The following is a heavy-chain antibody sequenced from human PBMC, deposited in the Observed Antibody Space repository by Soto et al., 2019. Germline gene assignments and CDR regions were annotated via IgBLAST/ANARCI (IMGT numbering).Heavy chain of an antibody. CDR1: GFAFSSYA. J-gene: IGHJ3*01. D-gene: IGHD4-17*01. CDR2: ISDAAGST. V-gene: IGHV3-23*01. CDR3: ARPYGGKIGDAPDL. Sequence: PGGSLRLSCVASGFAFSSYAMIWVRQVPGKGLEWVSTISDAAGSTYYVDSVKGRFTISRDNSKKTLYLQMNSLRAEDSAVFYCARPYGGKIGDAPDLWGPGTMVTVSS.